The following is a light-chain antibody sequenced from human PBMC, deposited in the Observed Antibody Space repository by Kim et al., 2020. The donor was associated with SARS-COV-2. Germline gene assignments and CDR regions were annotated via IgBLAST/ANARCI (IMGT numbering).Light chain of an antibody. Sequence: GQSVTISCTGTSNDIGSYMFVSWYQQHPGKAPKLIIFDVSERSTGVPDRFSGSQSANTASLTISGLQPEDESDYYCCSYAGSYTFVFGGGTQLTVL. J-gene: IGLJ3*02. CDR2: DVS. CDR1: SNDIGSYMF. V-gene: IGLV2-11*03. CDR3: CSYAGSYTFV.